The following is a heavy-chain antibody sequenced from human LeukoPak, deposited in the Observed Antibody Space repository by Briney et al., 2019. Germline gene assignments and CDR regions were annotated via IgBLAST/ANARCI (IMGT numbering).Heavy chain of an antibody. CDR3: ARDGHCSSTSCYLPTGYYYYGMDV. D-gene: IGHD2-2*01. CDR2: ISAYNGNT. CDR1: GYTFTSYG. Sequence: ASVKVSCKASGYTFTSYGISWVRQAPGQGLEWMGWISAYNGNTNYAQKLQGRVTMTTDTSTSTAYMELWSLRSDDTAVYYCARDGHCSSTSCYLPTGYYYYGMDVWGQGTTVTVSS. V-gene: IGHV1-18*01. J-gene: IGHJ6*02.